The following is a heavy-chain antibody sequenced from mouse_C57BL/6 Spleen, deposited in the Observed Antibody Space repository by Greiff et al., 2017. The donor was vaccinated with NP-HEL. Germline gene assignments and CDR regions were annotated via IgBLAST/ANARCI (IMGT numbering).Heavy chain of an antibody. J-gene: IGHJ3*01. V-gene: IGHV14-2*01. D-gene: IGHD1-1*01. CDR1: GFNIKDYY. Sequence: EVQLQQSGAELVKPGASVKLSCTASGFNIKDYYMHWVKQRTEQGLEWIGRIDPEDGATKYAPKFQGKATITADTSSNTAYLQLSSLTSEDTAGYYCARDYGSSYRFAYWGQGTLVTVSA. CDR3: ARDYGSSYRFAY. CDR2: IDPEDGAT.